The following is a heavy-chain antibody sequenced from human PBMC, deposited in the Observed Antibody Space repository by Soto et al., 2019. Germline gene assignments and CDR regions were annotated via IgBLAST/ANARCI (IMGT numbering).Heavy chain of an antibody. V-gene: IGHV3-23*01. J-gene: IGHJ6*02. D-gene: IGHD6-13*01. CDR1: GFTFSSYA. CDR2: ISGSGGST. CDR3: AKPFMGSSPPSLGMDV. Sequence: PGGSLRLSCAASGFTFSSYAMSWVRQAPGKGLEWVSAISGSGGSTYYADSVKGRFTISRDNSKNTLYLQMNSLRAEDTAVYYRAKPFMGSSPPSLGMDVWGQGTTVTVSS.